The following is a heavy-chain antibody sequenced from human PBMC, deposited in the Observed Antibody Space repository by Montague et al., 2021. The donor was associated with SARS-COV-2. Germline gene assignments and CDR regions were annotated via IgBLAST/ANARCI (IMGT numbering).Heavy chain of an antibody. D-gene: IGHD3-9*01. CDR1: GGSVISDTYF. Sequence: TLSLTCTVSGGSVISDTYFWSWIRQPPGKGLEWIAYIYDSDTTNNNPSFWSRVSMSSDRSKNQFSLKLTSVTPTDTAVYYCARAANILSGFYNHPFEYWGQGILVTVSS. CDR2: IYDSDTT. V-gene: IGHV4-61*01. J-gene: IGHJ4*02. CDR3: ARAANILSGFYNHPFEY.